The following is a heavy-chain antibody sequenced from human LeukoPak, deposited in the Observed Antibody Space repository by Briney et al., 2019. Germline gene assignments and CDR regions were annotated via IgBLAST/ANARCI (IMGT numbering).Heavy chain of an antibody. D-gene: IGHD3-10*01. CDR3: AREVHGSGSYAN. CDR1: GFTFSSYW. Sequence: GGSLRLSCAAPGFTFSSYWMHWVRQAPGKRLVWVSRINSDGSSTSYADSVKGRFTISRDNAKNTLYLQMNSLRAEDTAVYYCAREVHGSGSYANWGQGTLVTVSS. J-gene: IGHJ4*02. V-gene: IGHV3-74*01. CDR2: INSDGSST.